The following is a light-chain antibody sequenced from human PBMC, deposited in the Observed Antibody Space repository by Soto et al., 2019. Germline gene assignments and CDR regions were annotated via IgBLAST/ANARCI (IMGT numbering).Light chain of an antibody. CDR1: TSNIAGNT. CDR2: IDD. Sequence: QSVLTQPPSLSGTPGQRVTISCSGSTSNIAGNTVHWYQHLPETAPKLLIYIDDQRPSGVPDRFSGSKSGTSASLAISGLQSEDEADYYCSSYTSKSSLIFGGGTKVTVL. J-gene: IGLJ2*01. CDR3: SSYTSKSSLI. V-gene: IGLV1-44*01.